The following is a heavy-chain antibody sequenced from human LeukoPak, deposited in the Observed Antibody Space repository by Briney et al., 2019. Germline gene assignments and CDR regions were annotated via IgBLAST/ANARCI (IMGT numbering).Heavy chain of an antibody. V-gene: IGHV3-21*06. J-gene: IGHJ4*02. CDR3: ATETNGRHYDY. CDR1: GLTFSTSG. D-gene: IGHD1-14*01. CDR2: IGPTGSDR. Sequence: PGGSLRLSCTAYGLTFSTSGFNWVRQAPGKGLEWVASIGPTGSDRYHADSIKGRFTISRNPANNFLYLQMNSRRAEDTAVYYCATETNGRHYDYWGQGTLLTVSS.